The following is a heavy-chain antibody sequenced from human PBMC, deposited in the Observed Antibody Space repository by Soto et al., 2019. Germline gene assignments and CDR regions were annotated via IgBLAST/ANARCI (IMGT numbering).Heavy chain of an antibody. CDR2: ISYDGSNK. CDR3: ARDASITMIVVVTPHNWFDP. V-gene: IGHV3-30-3*01. CDR1: GFTFSSYA. Sequence: VGSLRLSCADSGFTFSSYAMHWVRQAPGKGLEWVAVISYDGSNKYYADSVKGRFTISRDNSKNTLYLQMNSLRAEDTAVYYCARDASITMIVVVTPHNWFDPWGQGTLVTVSS. J-gene: IGHJ5*02. D-gene: IGHD3-22*01.